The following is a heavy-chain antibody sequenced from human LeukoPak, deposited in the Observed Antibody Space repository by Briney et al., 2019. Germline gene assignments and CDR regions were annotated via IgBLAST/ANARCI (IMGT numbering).Heavy chain of an antibody. CDR2: IYYTGIT. CDR3: ARGFRYCSGGSCYPGVNWSDP. CDR1: GDSISSTTYN. D-gene: IGHD2-15*01. V-gene: IGHV4-39*01. Sequence: SETLSLTCTVSGDSISSTTYNWGWIRQPPGKGLEWIGSIYYTGITYYNPSLKRRVTMPVDTSENQFSLNLNSVTAADTAVYYCARGFRYCSGGSCYPGVNWSDPWGQGTLVTVSS. J-gene: IGHJ5*02.